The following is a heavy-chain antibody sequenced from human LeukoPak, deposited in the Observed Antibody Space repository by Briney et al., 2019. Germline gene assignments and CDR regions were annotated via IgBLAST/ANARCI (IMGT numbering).Heavy chain of an antibody. Sequence: GGSLRLSCAASGFTFSSYSMNWVRQAPGKELEWVSSISSSSSYIYYADSVKGRFTISRDNAKNSLYLQMNSLRAEDTAVYYCARVVVVPASYYYYYYMDVWGKGTTVTVSS. CDR1: GFTFSSYS. CDR2: ISSSSSYI. D-gene: IGHD2-2*01. V-gene: IGHV3-21*01. CDR3: ARVVVVPASYYYYYYMDV. J-gene: IGHJ6*03.